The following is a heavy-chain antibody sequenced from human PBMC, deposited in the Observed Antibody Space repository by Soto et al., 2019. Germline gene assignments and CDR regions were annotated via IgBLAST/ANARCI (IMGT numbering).Heavy chain of an antibody. CDR3: AKGYTHCGGDCYPYYFDY. Sequence: GGSLRLSCAASGFTFSTYGMHGVRQAPGKGLEWVAVISYDGSNKYYADSVKGRFTISRDNSKNTLYLQMNSLRAEDTAVYYCAKGYTHCGGDCYPYYFDYWGQGTLVTVSS. D-gene: IGHD2-21*02. CDR2: ISYDGSNK. CDR1: GFTFSTYG. V-gene: IGHV3-30*18. J-gene: IGHJ4*02.